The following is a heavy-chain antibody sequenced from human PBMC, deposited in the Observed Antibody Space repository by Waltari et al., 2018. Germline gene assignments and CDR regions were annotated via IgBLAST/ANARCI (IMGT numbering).Heavy chain of an antibody. J-gene: IGHJ4*02. D-gene: IGHD3-22*01. CDR3: ARQSYDSSGMADFDY. CDR1: GCSISSRSYY. Sequence: QLQLQESGPGLVKPSETLSLTCTVPGCSISSRSYYWGWIRQPPGKGLEWIGSIYYSGSTYYNPSLKSRVTISVDTSKNQFSLKLSSVTAADTAVYYCARQSYDSSGMADFDYWGQGTLVTVSS. V-gene: IGHV4-39*01. CDR2: IYYSGST.